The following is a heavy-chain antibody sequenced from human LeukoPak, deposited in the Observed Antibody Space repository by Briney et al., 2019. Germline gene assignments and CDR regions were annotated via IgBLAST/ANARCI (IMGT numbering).Heavy chain of an antibody. J-gene: IGHJ4*02. CDR3: AKDGPFSIAAAATYSQIDY. V-gene: IGHV3-7*01. D-gene: IGHD6-13*01. CDR1: RFTFSKYW. Sequence: GGSLRLSCVASRFTFSKYWMSWVRQAPGQGLEWVANIHQGGSEKYYVDSVKGRFTISRDNAKNALYLQMNSLRPDDTAVYYCAKDGPFSIAAAATYSQIDYWGQGTLVTVSS. CDR2: IHQGGSEK.